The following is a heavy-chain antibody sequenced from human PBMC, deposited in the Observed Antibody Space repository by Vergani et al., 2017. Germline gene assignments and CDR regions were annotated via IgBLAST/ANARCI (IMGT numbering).Heavy chain of an antibody. CDR3: ARQFFPGLWVPYAFDI. CDR1: GFTFSSYS. V-gene: IGHV3-21*01. Sequence: EVQLVESGGGLVKPGGSLRLSCAASGFTFSSYSMNWVRQAPGKGLEWVSSISSSSSYIYYTDSVKGRFTISRDNAKNSLYLQMNSLRAEDTAVYYWARQFFPGLWVPYAFDIWGQGTMVTVSS. CDR2: ISSSSSYI. J-gene: IGHJ3*02. D-gene: IGHD1-26*01.